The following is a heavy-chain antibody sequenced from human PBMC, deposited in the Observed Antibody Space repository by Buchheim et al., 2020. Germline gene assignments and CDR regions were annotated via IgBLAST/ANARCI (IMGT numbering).Heavy chain of an antibody. CDR2: ISYDGSNK. V-gene: IGHV3-30*04. J-gene: IGHJ4*02. CDR3: AREAGAVAGILSWSNDY. CDR1: GFTFSSYA. D-gene: IGHD6-19*01. Sequence: QVQLVESGGGVVQPGRSLRLSCAASGFTFSSYAMHWVRQAPGKGLEWVAVISYDGSNKYYADSVKGRFTISRDNSKNTLYLQMNSLRAEDTAVYYCAREAGAVAGILSWSNDYWGQGTL.